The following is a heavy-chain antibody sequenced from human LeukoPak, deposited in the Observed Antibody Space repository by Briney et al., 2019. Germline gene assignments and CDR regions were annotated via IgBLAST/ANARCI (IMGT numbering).Heavy chain of an antibody. D-gene: IGHD6-13*01. V-gene: IGHV1-69*05. CDR2: IIPIFGTA. CDR1: GGTFSSYA. Sequence: SVKVSCKASGGTFSSYAIIWVRQAPGQGLEWMGRIIPIFGTANYAQKFQGRVTITTDESTSTAYMELSSLRSEDTAVYYCARGKYSSSFVNYYYYMDVWGKGTTVTVSS. J-gene: IGHJ6*03. CDR3: ARGKYSSSFVNYYYYMDV.